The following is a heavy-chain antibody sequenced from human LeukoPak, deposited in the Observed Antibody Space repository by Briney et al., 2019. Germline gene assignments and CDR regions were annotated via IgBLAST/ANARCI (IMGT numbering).Heavy chain of an antibody. D-gene: IGHD5-24*01. Sequence: GGSLRLSCAASGFTFSSHAMSWVRQAPGKGLEWVSGISGSGSSTYYADSVKGRFTISRDNSKNTLSLQMNSLRAEDTAVYYCAKDLRTYKNYYFDYWGQGTLVTVSS. CDR2: ISGSGSST. J-gene: IGHJ4*02. CDR1: GFTFSSHA. V-gene: IGHV3-23*01. CDR3: AKDLRTYKNYYFDY.